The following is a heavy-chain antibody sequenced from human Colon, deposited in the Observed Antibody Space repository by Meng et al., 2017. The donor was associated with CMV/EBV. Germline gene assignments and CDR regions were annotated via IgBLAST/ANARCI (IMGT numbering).Heavy chain of an antibody. J-gene: IGHJ4*02. D-gene: IGHD3-3*01. V-gene: IGHV1-58*01. CDR2: IVVGSGNT. Sequence: SVKVSCKASGFTFTSSAVQWVRQARGQRLEWIGWIVVGSGNTNYAQKFQERVTITRDMSTSTAYMELSSLRSEDTAVYYCAAERYYDFWSGYYEDYWGQGTLVTVSS. CDR3: AAERYYDFWSGYYEDY. CDR1: GFTFTSSA.